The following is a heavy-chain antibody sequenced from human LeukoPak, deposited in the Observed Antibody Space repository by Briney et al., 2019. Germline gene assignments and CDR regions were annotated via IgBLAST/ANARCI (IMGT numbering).Heavy chain of an antibody. CDR1: GGTFSSYA. CDR2: IIPILGIA. V-gene: IGHV1-69*04. J-gene: IGHJ5*02. D-gene: IGHD2-21*02. CDR3: ARDPPTHCGGDCESYH. Sequence: SVKVSCKASGGTFSSYAISWVRQAPGQGLEWMGRIIPILGIANYAQKFQGRVTITGDKSTSTAYMELSSLRSEDTAVYYCARDPPTHCGGDCESYHWGQGTLVTVSS.